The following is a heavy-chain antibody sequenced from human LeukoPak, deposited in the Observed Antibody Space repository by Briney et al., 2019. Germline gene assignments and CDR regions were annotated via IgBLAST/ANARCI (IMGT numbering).Heavy chain of an antibody. D-gene: IGHD6-6*01. CDR2: INAGNGNT. J-gene: IGHJ4*02. CDR3: ARDISSSSFDY. CDR1: GYTFTSYA. Sequence: ASVTVSCKASGYTFTSYAMHWVRQAPGQRLEWMGWINAGNGNTKYSQKFQGRVTITRNTSASTAYMELSSLRSEDTAVYYCARDISSSSFDYWGQGTLVTVSS. V-gene: IGHV1-3*01.